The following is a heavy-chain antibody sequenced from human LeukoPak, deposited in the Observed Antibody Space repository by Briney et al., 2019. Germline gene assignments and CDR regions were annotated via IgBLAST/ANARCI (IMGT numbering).Heavy chain of an antibody. J-gene: IGHJ4*02. CDR2: ISGSGGTA. V-gene: IGHV3-23*01. Sequence: GGSLRLSCAASGFTFSNYAMSWVRQAPGKGLEWVSAISGSGGTAYYADSVKGRFTISRDNSKNTLYLQMNSLRAEDTAVYYCAKKGYYDGSGYYMYYFDHWGQGTLVTVSS. CDR3: AKKGYYDGSGYYMYYFDH. CDR1: GFTFSNYA. D-gene: IGHD3-22*01.